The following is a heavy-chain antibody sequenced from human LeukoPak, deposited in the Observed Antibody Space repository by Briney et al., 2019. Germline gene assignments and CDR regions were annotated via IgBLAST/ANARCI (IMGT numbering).Heavy chain of an antibody. CDR3: ARDPGDCSSTSCYTDY. CDR2: IIPILGIA. V-gene: IGHV1-69*04. J-gene: IGHJ4*02. Sequence: ASVKVSCKASGGTFSSYTISWVRQAPGQGLEWMGRIIPILGIANYAQKFQGRVTITADKSTSTAYMELSSLRSEDTAVYYCARDPGDCSSTSCYTDYWGQGSLVTVSS. CDR1: GGTFSSYT. D-gene: IGHD2-2*02.